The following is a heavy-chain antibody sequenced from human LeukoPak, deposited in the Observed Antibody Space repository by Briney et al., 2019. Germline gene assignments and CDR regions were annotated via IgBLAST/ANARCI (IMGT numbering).Heavy chain of an antibody. V-gene: IGHV4-39*01. CDR3: ASHYTNSGYFDY. J-gene: IGHJ4*02. D-gene: IGHD2-2*02. CDR1: GGSISSSSYY. Sequence: SETLSLTCTVSGGSISSSSYYWGWIRPPPGKGLEWIGDIYYSGSTYYNPSLKSRVTISVDTSKNQFSLKLSSVTAADTAVYYCASHYTNSGYFDYWGQGTLVTVSS. CDR2: IYYSGST.